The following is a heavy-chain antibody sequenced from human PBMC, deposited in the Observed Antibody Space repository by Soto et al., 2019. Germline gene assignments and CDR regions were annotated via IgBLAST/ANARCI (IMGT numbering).Heavy chain of an antibody. Sequence: QVQLQESGPGLVKPSETLSLTCTVSGGSISSYYWSWLRPPPGQGLAWSGYIYHSGSTNSNPSLQSRGSLSVYTAQNQFSLKLCSVTAADTAVYYWARAMVRGRYGMDVWGQGTTVTVSS. CDR1: GGSISSYY. CDR2: IYHSGST. V-gene: IGHV4-59*01. J-gene: IGHJ6*02. D-gene: IGHD3-10*01. CDR3: ARAMVRGRYGMDV.